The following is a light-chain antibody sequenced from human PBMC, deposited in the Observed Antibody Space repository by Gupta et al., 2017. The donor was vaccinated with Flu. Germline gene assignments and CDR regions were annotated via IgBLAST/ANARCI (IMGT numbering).Light chain of an antibody. V-gene: IGKV1-9*01. CDR3: QHVDRSPMT. J-gene: IGKJ4*01. Sequence: PSFLSTSVGDRVTITCRASQVISNYLAWYQQKPGRAPKLLIYAASTVESGVPSRFSGSGSGTEFTLTINSLQPEDSATYYCQHVDRSPMTFGRGTKVEIK. CDR2: AAS. CDR1: QVISNY.